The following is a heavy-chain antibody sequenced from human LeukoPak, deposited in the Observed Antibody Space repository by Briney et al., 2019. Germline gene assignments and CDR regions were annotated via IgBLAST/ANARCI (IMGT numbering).Heavy chain of an antibody. J-gene: IGHJ4*02. CDR3: ATGRTKKY. D-gene: IGHD2-8*01. V-gene: IGHV3-7*03. Sequence: GSLRLSCVASGFTFSNYWMNWVRQAPGERPEWVANIKEDGSEKYYEDSVKGRFTISRDNAKNSLYLQMNSLRAEDTAVYYCATGRTKKYWGQGTLVTVSS. CDR1: GFTFSNYW. CDR2: IKEDGSEK.